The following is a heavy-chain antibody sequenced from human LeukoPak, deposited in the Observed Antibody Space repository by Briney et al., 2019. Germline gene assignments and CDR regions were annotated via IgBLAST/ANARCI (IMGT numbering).Heavy chain of an antibody. J-gene: IGHJ4*02. D-gene: IGHD1-26*01. CDR2: IYTSGST. V-gene: IGHV4-4*07. Sequence: PSETLSLTCTVSGGSISSYYWSWIRQPAGKGLEWVGRIYTSGSTNYNASLKSRVSMSVDTSKNQFSLKLSSVTAADTAVFYCARENSGSYREFDYWGQGTLVTVSS. CDR1: GGSISSYY. CDR3: ARENSGSYREFDY.